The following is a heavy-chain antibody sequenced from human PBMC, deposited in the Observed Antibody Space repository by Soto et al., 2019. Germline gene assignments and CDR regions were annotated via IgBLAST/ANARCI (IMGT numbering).Heavy chain of an antibody. V-gene: IGHV3-33*01. CDR2: IWYDGNNK. CDR1: GFTFSNYG. J-gene: IGHJ4*02. CDR3: ARGLHSLFDY. Sequence: QVQLVESGGGVVQPGGSLRLSCAASGFTFSNYGMHWVRQAPGKGLEWVAVIWYDGNNKYYADSVKGRFTISRDNSNNTLYVQMTSLIAEDTAVYYCARGLHSLFDYWGQGTLVTVPS. D-gene: IGHD2-21*01.